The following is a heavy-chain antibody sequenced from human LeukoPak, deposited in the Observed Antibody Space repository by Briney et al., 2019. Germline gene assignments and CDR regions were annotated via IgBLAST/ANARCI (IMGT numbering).Heavy chain of an antibody. CDR2: IYHSGTTYSGST. V-gene: IGHV4-39*07. CDR1: GASMSNYY. D-gene: IGHD2-2*02. J-gene: IGHJ4*02. CDR3: ARAGGYSLIDY. Sequence: SETLSLTCNVSGASMSNYYWVWIRQPPGKGLEWIGSIYHSGTTYSGSTYYNPSLKSRVTISLDTSKNQFSLKVGSMTAADTAVYYCARAGGYSLIDYWGQGTMVTVSS.